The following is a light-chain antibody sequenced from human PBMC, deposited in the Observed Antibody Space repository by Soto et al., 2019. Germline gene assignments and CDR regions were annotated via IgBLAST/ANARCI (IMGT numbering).Light chain of an antibody. J-gene: IGKJ1*01. Sequence: EIVMTQSPATLSVSPGERATLSCRASQSVSSNLAWYQQKPGQSPRLLIYGASTRATGIPARFSGSGSGTEFTLTIRSMQSEDCAVYYCQHYHNCPPWTFGQGTKVEVK. V-gene: IGKV3-15*01. CDR2: GAS. CDR1: QSVSSN. CDR3: QHYHNCPPWT.